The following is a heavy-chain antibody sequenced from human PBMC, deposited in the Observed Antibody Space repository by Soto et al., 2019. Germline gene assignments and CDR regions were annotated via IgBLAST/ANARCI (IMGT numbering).Heavy chain of an antibody. J-gene: IGHJ6*02. CDR3: ARRSGYYYGMDV. Sequence: PSATLSLTCTVSGGSISSSSYYWGWIRQPPGKELEWIGSIYYSGSTYYNPSLKSRVTISVDTSKNQFSLKLSSVTAADTAVYYCARRSGYYYGMDVWGQGTTVTVSS. CDR1: GGSISSSSYY. V-gene: IGHV4-39*01. CDR2: IYYSGST.